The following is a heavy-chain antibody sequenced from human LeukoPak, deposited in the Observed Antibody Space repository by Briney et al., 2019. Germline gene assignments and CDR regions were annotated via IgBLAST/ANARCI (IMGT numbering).Heavy chain of an antibody. CDR3: ASTNCSTARCSGANWFDP. D-gene: IGHD2-2*01. V-gene: IGHV4-30-4*08. CDR1: GGSISSGDYY. Sequence: PSETLSLTCTVSGGSISSGDYYWSWIRQPPGKGLEWIGYIYYSGSTYYNPSLKSRVTISVDTSKNQFSLKLSSVTAADTAVYYCASTNCSTARCSGANWFDPWGQGTLVTVSS. CDR2: IYYSGST. J-gene: IGHJ5*02.